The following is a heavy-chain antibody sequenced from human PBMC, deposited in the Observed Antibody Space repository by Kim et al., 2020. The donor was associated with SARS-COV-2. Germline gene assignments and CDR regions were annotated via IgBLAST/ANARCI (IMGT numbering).Heavy chain of an antibody. CDR3: AKATGGWFAPPFDY. D-gene: IGHD3-10*01. Sequence: ADTVKGRFTISRDDSKHTLCLQMNSLIPEDTAVYYGAKATGGWFAPPFDYWGQGSLVTVSS. V-gene: IGHV3-30*02. J-gene: IGHJ4*02.